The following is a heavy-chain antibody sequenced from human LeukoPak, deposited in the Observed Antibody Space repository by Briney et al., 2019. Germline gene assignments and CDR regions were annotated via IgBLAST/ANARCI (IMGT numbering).Heavy chain of an antibody. D-gene: IGHD2-15*01. J-gene: IGHJ4*02. CDR2: IWYDGSNK. V-gene: IGHV3-33*01. Sequence: GRSLRLSCAGSGFTFSSYGMHWVRQAPGKGLEWVAVIWYDGSNKYYADSVRGRFTTSRDNSKNTLYLQMNSLRAEDTAVYYCARDQDEDEKSGFDYWGQGTLVTVSS. CDR1: GFTFSSYG. CDR3: ARDQDEDEKSGFDY.